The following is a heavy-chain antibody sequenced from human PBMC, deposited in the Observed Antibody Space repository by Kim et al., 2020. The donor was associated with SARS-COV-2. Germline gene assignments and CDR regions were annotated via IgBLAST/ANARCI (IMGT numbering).Heavy chain of an antibody. CDR1: GGSISSGGYY. J-gene: IGHJ4*01. Sequence: SETLSLTCTVSGGSISSGGYYWSWIRQHQGKGLEWIGYIYYSGSTYYNPTLKSRVTISVDTTKNQFSLKLSSLTAADTAVYYGARGKCQLLTRSTEFDYWGPGTLVTVSS. CDR3: ARGKCQLLTRSTEFDY. CDR2: IYYSGST. D-gene: IGHD2-2*01. V-gene: IGHV4-31*03.